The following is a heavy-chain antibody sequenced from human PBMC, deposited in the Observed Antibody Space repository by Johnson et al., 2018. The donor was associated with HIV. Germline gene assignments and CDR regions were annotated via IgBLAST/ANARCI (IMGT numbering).Heavy chain of an antibody. Sequence: VQLVESGGGLIQPGGSLRLSCAASGFTVSSNYMSWVRQAPGKGLEWISGINLNGGKTTFADSVRGRFTISRDNAKNSLYLQMNSLRAEDTALYYCARGWVGATLRAFDIWGQGTMVTVSS. CDR1: GFTVSSNY. CDR2: INLNGGKT. CDR3: ARGWVGATLRAFDI. J-gene: IGHJ3*02. V-gene: IGHV3-20*04. D-gene: IGHD1-26*01.